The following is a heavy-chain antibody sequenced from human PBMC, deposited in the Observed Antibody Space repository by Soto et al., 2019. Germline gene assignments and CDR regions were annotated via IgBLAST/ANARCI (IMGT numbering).Heavy chain of an antibody. J-gene: IGHJ6*02. CDR2: IGTAGDT. CDR1: GFTFSSYD. V-gene: IGHV3-13*01. Sequence: GGSLRLSCAASGFTFSSYDMHWVRQATGKGLEWVSAIGTAGDTYYPGSVKGRFTISRENAKNSLYLQMNSLRAEDTAVYYCARDRAAVAGTGGRYYGLDVWGQGTTVTVSS. CDR3: ARDRAAVAGTGGRYYGLDV. D-gene: IGHD6-19*01.